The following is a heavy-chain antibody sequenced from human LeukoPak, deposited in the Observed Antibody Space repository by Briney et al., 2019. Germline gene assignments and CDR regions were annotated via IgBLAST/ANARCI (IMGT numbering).Heavy chain of an antibody. D-gene: IGHD2-15*01. CDR3: ARDWKYCSGGSCYLPDF. CDR1: GFTFDDYG. CDR2: INWSGGST. Sequence: TGGSLRLSCEASGFTFDDYGMSWVRQAPGKGLEWVSGINWSGGSTGYADSVKGRFTISRDNAKNSVYLRMNSLRAEDTALYYCARDWKYCSGGSCYLPDFWGQGTLVTVSS. V-gene: IGHV3-20*04. J-gene: IGHJ4*02.